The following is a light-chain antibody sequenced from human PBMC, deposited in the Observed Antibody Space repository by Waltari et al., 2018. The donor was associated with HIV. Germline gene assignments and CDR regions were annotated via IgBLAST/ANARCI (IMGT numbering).Light chain of an antibody. J-gene: IGLJ2*01. V-gene: IGLV3-19*01. CDR3: NSRDNNDNHVV. CDR2: GKN. CDR1: SLRSYY. Sequence: SSELTQDPAVSVALGQTVRSTCQGDSLRSYYASWYQQKPGQAPVLVIYGKNNRPSGIPDRFSGSSSGNTASLTITGAQAEDEADYYCNSRDNNDNHVVFGGGTKVTVL.